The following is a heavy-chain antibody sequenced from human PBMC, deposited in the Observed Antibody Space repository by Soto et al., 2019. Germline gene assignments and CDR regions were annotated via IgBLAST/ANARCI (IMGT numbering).Heavy chain of an antibody. CDR3: ARDPYYYDSSGYLPPYYFDY. J-gene: IGHJ4*02. Sequence: GGSLRLSCAASGFTFSSYAMHWVRQAPGKWLEWVAVISYDGSNKYYADSVKGRFTISRDNSKNTLYLQMNSLRAEDTAVYYCARDPYYYDSSGYLPPYYFDYWGQGXLVTVYS. V-gene: IGHV3-30-3*01. CDR2: ISYDGSNK. CDR1: GFTFSSYA. D-gene: IGHD3-22*01.